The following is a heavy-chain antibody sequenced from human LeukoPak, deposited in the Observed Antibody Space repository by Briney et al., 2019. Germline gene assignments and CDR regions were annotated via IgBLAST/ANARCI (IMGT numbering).Heavy chain of an antibody. J-gene: IGHJ5*02. CDR3: ARQYCSSTSRWIDP. V-gene: IGHV4-30-2*01. D-gene: IGHD2-2*01. CDR1: GGSISSGGYY. Sequence: SETLSLTCTVSGGSISSGGYYWSWTRQPPGKGLEWIGYIYHSGSTYYNPSLKSRVTISVDRSKNQFSLKLSSVTAADTAVYYCARQYCSSTSRWIDPWGQGTLVTVSS. CDR2: IYHSGST.